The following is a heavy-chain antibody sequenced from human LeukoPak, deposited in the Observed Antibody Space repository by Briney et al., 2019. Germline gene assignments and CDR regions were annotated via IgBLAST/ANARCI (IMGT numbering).Heavy chain of an antibody. J-gene: IGHJ5*02. CDR3: ARLIRDWNDHFDP. Sequence: ASETLSLTCTVSGGSFSSFSWSWIRQPAGKGLEWIGYIQVSGNTNYNPALKSRVSISLDTSKNQFSLHLSSVTAADTAVYYCARLIRDWNDHFDPWGQGTLVTVFS. CDR1: GGSFSSFS. CDR2: IQVSGNT. D-gene: IGHD1-1*01. V-gene: IGHV4-4*09.